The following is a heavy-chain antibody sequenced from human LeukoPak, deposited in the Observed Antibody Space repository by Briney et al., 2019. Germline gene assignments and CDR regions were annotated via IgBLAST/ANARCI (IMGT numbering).Heavy chain of an antibody. Sequence: GGSLRLSCAASGFSFSSYAMSWVRQAPGKGLEWVSAISKSGDSTFYADSVKGRFTISRDNAQNSLYLQLNSLRAEDTAVYYCARDLNGPSFYWGQGTLVTVSS. V-gene: IGHV3-23*01. CDR1: GFSFSSYA. CDR2: ISKSGDST. CDR3: ARDLNGPSFY. D-gene: IGHD2-8*01. J-gene: IGHJ4*02.